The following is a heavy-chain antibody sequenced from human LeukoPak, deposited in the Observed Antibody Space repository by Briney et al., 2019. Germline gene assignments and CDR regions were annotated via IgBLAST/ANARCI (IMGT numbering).Heavy chain of an antibody. V-gene: IGHV4-59*01. CDR3: AREGRYRYGYNEYHSYMDI. Sequence: SETLSLTCTVSGGSISSYYWSWIRQSPGKGLEWIGYINYSWSTIYNPSLQSRVTISADTSKNQFSLKLSYVTAAETAVYHCAREGRYRYGYNEYHSYMDIWGKGTTVTVSS. CDR1: GGSISSYY. D-gene: IGHD5-18*01. CDR2: INYSWST. J-gene: IGHJ6*03.